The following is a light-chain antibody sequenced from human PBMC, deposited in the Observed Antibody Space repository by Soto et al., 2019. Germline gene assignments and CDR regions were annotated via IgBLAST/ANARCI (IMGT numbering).Light chain of an antibody. Sequence: EIVLTQSPGTLSLSPGEEATLSCRASQSVSSNCLAWYQQKPGQAPSLLIYGASSRATGIPDKFSGSGSRTDFTRTISRLEPEDFAMYYCQQYGTSPQTFGQGTKVDIK. CDR2: GAS. CDR1: QSVSSNC. J-gene: IGKJ1*01. V-gene: IGKV3-20*01. CDR3: QQYGTSPQT.